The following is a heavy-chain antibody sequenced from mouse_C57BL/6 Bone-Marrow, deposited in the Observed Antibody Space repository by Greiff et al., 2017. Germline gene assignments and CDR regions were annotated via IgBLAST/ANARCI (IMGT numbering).Heavy chain of an antibody. J-gene: IGHJ3*01. CDR2: IDPSDSYT. D-gene: IGHD1-1*01. CDR1: GYTFTSYW. Sequence: QVQLQQPGAELVMPGASVKLSCKASGYTFTSYWMHWVKQRPGQGLEWIGEIDPSDSYTNYNQKFKGKSTLTVDKSSSTAYMQLSSLTSEDSAVYYCARDYYYGSPFAYWGQGTLVTVSA. V-gene: IGHV1-69*01. CDR3: ARDYYYGSPFAY.